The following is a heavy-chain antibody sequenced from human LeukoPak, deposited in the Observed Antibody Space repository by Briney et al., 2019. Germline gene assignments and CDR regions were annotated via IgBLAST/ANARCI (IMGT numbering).Heavy chain of an antibody. J-gene: IGHJ4*02. CDR3: ARGSYYDHPTSY. CDR2: ISGYNGNT. Sequence: ASVKVSCKASGYTFTNYGLSWVRQAPGQGLEWMGWISGYNGNTNYAQKLQGRVTMTTDTSTSTAYMELRSLRSDDTAVYYCARGSYYDHPTSYWGQGTLVTVSS. D-gene: IGHD3-22*01. CDR1: GYTFTNYG. V-gene: IGHV1-18*01.